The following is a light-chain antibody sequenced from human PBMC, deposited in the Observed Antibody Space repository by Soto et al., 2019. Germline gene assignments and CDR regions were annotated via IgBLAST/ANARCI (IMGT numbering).Light chain of an antibody. Sequence: QSVLTQPGSVSGSPGQSITISCTGTSSDVGAYNYVSWYQQHPGKAPKLMIYEVTNRPSGVSTRFSGSKSGNTASLTISGLQVEDDASNYCCTFTSGNTAYVFGTGTKV. J-gene: IGLJ1*01. CDR2: EVT. CDR1: SSDVGAYNY. V-gene: IGLV2-14*01. CDR3: CTFTSGNTAYV.